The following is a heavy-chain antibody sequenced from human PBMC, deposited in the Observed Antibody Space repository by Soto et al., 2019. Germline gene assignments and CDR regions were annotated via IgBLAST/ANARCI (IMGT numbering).Heavy chain of an antibody. CDR1: GFTFSSYG. CDR2: ISYDGSNK. CDR3: AKDQSIVEPAAIGY. Sequence: QVQLVESGGGVVQPGRSLRLSCAASGFTFSSYGMHWVRQAPGKGLEWVAVISYDGSNKYYADSVKGRFTISRDNSKNTLYLQMNSLRAEDTAVYYCAKDQSIVEPAAIGYWGQGTLVTVSS. V-gene: IGHV3-30*18. J-gene: IGHJ4*02. D-gene: IGHD2-2*01.